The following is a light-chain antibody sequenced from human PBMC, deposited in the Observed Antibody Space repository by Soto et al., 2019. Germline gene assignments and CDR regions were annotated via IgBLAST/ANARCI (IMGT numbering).Light chain of an antibody. V-gene: IGLV2-14*03. CDR1: SSDVGGYNS. CDR3: SSYTSNNTLI. J-gene: IGLJ2*01. CDR2: DVS. Sequence: QSALTQPASVSGSPGQSIAISYTGTSSDVGGYNSVSWYQQHPGNAPKLMIYDVSYRPSGVSNRFSGSKSGNTASLTISGLQAEDEADYYCSSYTSNNTLIFGGGTKLTVL.